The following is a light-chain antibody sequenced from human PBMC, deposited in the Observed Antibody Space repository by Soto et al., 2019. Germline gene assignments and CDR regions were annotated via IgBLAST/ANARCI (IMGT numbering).Light chain of an antibody. Sequence: EIVLTQSPATLSLSPGERATLSCRASQSVSSYLAWYQQKPGQAPRLLIYDASNRATGTPARFSGSGSGTDFVLTISRLEPEDIAVYYRQQRSNWPTFGQGTKVEI. CDR1: QSVSSY. J-gene: IGKJ1*01. CDR2: DAS. CDR3: QQRSNWPT. V-gene: IGKV3-11*01.